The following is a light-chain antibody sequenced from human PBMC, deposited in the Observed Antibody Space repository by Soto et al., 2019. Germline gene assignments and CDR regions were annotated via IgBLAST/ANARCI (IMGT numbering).Light chain of an antibody. V-gene: IGKV4-1*01. CDR3: QQYDSTPET. CDR1: QSIRNK. Sequence: EIVMTQSPATVSVSPGERATLSCRASQSIRNKLAWYQQKPGQPPKLLIYWASTRESGVPDRFRGSGSGTDVTLTISSLQADDVAVYYCQQYDSTPETFGQGTKLEIK. J-gene: IGKJ2*01. CDR2: WAS.